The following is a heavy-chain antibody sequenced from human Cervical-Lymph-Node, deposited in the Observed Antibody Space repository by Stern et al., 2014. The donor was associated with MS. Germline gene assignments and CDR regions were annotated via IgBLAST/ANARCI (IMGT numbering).Heavy chain of an antibody. V-gene: IGHV4-31*03. CDR3: ARGDFWSGYSAQYGMYV. D-gene: IGHD3-3*01. J-gene: IGHJ6*02. CDR1: GDSVRTNNYY. CDR2: GTYSAAS. Sequence: QVQLQESGPGLVKPSQTLSLTCTVSGDSVRTNNYYWSWIRQLPGKGLDWIGNGTYSAASSYNPSLKSRVTMSVDTSQNQFSLKLNSMTAADTAVYYCARGDFWSGYSAQYGMYVWGQGTTVTVSS.